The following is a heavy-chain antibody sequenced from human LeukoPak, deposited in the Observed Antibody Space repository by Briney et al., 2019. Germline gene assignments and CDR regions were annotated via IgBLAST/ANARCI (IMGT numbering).Heavy chain of an antibody. Sequence: SETLSLTCAVSGGSISSGGYSCSWIRQPPGKGLEWIGYIYHSGSTYYNPSLKSRVTISVDRSKNQFSLKLSSVTAADTAVYYCARGGWFGELPYWGQGTLVTVSS. D-gene: IGHD3-10*01. CDR3: ARGGWFGELPY. J-gene: IGHJ4*02. V-gene: IGHV4-30-2*01. CDR2: IYHSGST. CDR1: GGSISSGGYS.